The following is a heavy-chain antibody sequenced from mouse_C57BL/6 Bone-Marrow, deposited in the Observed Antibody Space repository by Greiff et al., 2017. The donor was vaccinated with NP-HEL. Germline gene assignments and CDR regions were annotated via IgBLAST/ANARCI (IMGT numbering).Heavy chain of an antibody. V-gene: IGHV5-12*01. Sequence: DVKLVESGGGLVQPGGSLKLSCAASGFTFSDYYMYWVRQTPEKRLEWVAYISNGGGSTYYPDTVKGRFTISRDNAKNTLYLQMSRLKSEDTAMYYCARRPWFAYWGQGTLVTVSA. CDR1: GFTFSDYY. J-gene: IGHJ3*01. CDR2: ISNGGGST. CDR3: ARRPWFAY.